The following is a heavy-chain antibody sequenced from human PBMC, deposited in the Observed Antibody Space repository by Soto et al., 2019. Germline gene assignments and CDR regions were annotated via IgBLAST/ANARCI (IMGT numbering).Heavy chain of an antibody. CDR3: ARRIAVAGYYYYHLLDV. CDR1: GGSISSYY. CDR2: IFYTGST. D-gene: IGHD6-19*01. V-gene: IGHV4-59*08. J-gene: IGHJ6*02. Sequence: PSETLSLTCTVSGGSISSYYWSWIRKPPGKGLEWIGYIFYTGSTDYNPSLKSRVTISIDTSKNQFSLKLSSVTAADTAVYYCARRIAVAGYYYYHLLDVWGQGTTVTVSS.